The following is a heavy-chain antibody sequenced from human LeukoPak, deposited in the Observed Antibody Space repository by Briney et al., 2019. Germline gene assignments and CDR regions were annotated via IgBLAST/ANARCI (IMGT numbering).Heavy chain of an antibody. V-gene: IGHV3-23*01. CDR3: AKDRGESYSASGY. CDR1: GFTFSSYA. Sequence: GGSLRLSCAASGFTFSSYAMSWVRQAPGKGLEWVSAISGSGGSTYYADSVKGRFTISRDNSKNTLYLQMNSLRAEDTAVYYRAKDRGESYSASGYWGQGTLVTVSS. CDR2: ISGSGGST. J-gene: IGHJ4*02. D-gene: IGHD1-26*01.